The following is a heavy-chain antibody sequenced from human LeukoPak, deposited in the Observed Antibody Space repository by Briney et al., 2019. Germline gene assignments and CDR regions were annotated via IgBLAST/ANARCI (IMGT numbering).Heavy chain of an antibody. J-gene: IGHJ4*02. V-gene: IGHV1-18*01. CDR2: ISAHNGNT. CDR1: GYIFTSYG. CDR3: ARGGSVVVPAANDY. D-gene: IGHD2-2*01. Sequence: ASVKVSCKASGYIFTSYGIIWVRQAPGQGLQWMGWISAHNGNTNYAQKLQGRVTMTTDTSTSTAYMELRSLRSDDTAVYYCARGGSVVVPAANDYWGQGTLVTVSS.